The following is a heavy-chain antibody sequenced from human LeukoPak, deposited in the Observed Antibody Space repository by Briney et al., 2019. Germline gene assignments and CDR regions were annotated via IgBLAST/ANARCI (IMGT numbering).Heavy chain of an antibody. J-gene: IGHJ3*02. Sequence: ASVKVSCKASGYSFTGYYLHWVRQAPGQGLEWMGWIYPNTGSTSYAQKFQGCVTMTRDTSIDTTYMELSRLTSDDTAVYYCARMGDSGSYGFDIWGQGTMVTVSS. CDR3: ARMGDSGSYGFDI. D-gene: IGHD3-10*01. CDR2: IYPNTGST. CDR1: GYSFTGYY. V-gene: IGHV1-2*04.